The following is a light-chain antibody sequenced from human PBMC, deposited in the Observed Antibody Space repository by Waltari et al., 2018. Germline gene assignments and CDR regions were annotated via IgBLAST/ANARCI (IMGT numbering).Light chain of an antibody. CDR1: KLEDKY. J-gene: IGLJ1*01. CDR3: QTWDNTTV. V-gene: IGLV3-1*01. CDR2: QDS. Sequence: SYELTQPPSVSVSPGQTATPPCPPTKLEDKYVCWYQQKPGQSPVLVMYQDSKRPSGIPERFSGSNSGDTATLTISGTQTLDEADYFCQTWDNTTVFGSGTRVTVL.